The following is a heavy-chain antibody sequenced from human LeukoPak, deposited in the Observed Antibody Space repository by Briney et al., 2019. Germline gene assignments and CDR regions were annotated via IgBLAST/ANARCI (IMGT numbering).Heavy chain of an antibody. CDR1: GGTFSSYA. CDR3: ARVNCSRTTCTTPPYFH. CDR2: IIPIFGTA. V-gene: IGHV1-69*13. D-gene: IGHD2-2*01. Sequence: SVKVSCKASGGTFSSYAISWVRQAPGQGLEWMGGIIPIFGTANYAQKFQGRVTITADESTSTAYMELSSLRSEDTAAYYCARVNCSRTTCTTPPYFHWGQSPLVTVSS. J-gene: IGHJ1*01.